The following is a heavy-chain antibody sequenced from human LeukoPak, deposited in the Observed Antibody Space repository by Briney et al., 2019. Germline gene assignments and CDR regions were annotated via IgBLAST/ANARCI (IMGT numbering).Heavy chain of an antibody. CDR3: AKETRGSYSDY. CDR1: GFTFSSSG. Sequence: PGRSLRLSCAASGFTFSSSGMHWVRQAPGKGLEWVAFIRYDGTSKYYADSVKGRFTISRDNSKNTVYLQMNSLRAEDTAVYYCAKETRGSYSDYWGQGTLVTVSS. CDR2: IRYDGTSK. V-gene: IGHV3-30*02. J-gene: IGHJ4*02. D-gene: IGHD1-26*01.